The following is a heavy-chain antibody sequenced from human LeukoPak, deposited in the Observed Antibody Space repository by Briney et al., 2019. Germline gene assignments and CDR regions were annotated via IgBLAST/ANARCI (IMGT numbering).Heavy chain of an antibody. V-gene: IGHV1-46*01. CDR3: ARDRSPTQQLVRQYAFDI. Sequence: ASVKVSCKASGYSLTTHAMNWVRQAPGQGLEWMGIINPSGGSTSYAQKFQGRVTMTRDTSTSTVYMELSSLRSEDTAVYYCARDRSPTQQLVRQYAFDIWGQGTMVTVSS. J-gene: IGHJ3*02. CDR1: GYSLTTHA. CDR2: INPSGGST. D-gene: IGHD6-13*01.